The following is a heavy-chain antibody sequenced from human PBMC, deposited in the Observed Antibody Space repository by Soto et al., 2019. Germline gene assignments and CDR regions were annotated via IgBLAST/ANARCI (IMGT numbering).Heavy chain of an antibody. CDR1: GYTFTSYG. CDR3: ARDCSGGSCYSLRYYYYYGMDV. V-gene: IGHV1-18*01. D-gene: IGHD2-15*01. Sequence: ASVKVSCKASGYTFTSYGISWVRQAPGQGLEWMGWISAYNGNTNYAQKLQGRVTMTTDTSTSTAYMELRSLRSDDTAVYYCARDCSGGSCYSLRYYYYYGMDVWGQGTTVTVSS. J-gene: IGHJ6*02. CDR2: ISAYNGNT.